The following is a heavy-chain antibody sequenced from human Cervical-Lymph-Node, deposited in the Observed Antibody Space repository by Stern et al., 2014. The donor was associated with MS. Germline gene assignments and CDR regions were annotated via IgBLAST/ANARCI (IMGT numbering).Heavy chain of an antibody. D-gene: IGHD2-15*01. V-gene: IGHV1-18*01. CDR2: IIAYNGNT. J-gene: IGHJ3*02. CDR3: ARGLLGSENAFDI. Sequence: QVQLEESGDEVKKPGASVKVSCKATGYTFTSYGISGVRQAPGQGLAWMGWIIAYNGNTNYAQNLQGIVTMTTDTSTSTAYMELRSLRSDDTAVYYCARGLLGSENAFDIWGQGTMVTVSS. CDR1: GYTFTSYG.